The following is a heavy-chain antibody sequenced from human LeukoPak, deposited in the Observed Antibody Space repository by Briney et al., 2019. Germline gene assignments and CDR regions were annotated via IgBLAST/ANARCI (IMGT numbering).Heavy chain of an antibody. CDR2: ISSSSSTI. CDR3: AKWRITIFGGAFDY. J-gene: IGHJ4*02. Sequence: GGSLRLSCAASGFTFSSYSMNWVRQAPGKGLEWVSYISSSSSTIYYADSVKGRLTISRDNAKNSLYLQMNSLRAEDTAVYYCAKWRITIFGGAFDYWGQGTLVTVSS. D-gene: IGHD3-3*01. CDR1: GFTFSSYS. V-gene: IGHV3-48*01.